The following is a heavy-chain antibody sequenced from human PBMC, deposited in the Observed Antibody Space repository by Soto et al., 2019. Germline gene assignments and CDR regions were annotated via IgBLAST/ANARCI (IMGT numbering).Heavy chain of an antibody. J-gene: IGHJ1*01. CDR2: FNPSGGST. V-gene: IGHV1-46*01. CDR3: AREVGGYCSGGSCKQLRYFQH. D-gene: IGHD2-15*01. Sequence: GASVKVSCKASGYTFTSYYMHWVRQAPGQGLEWMGIFNPSGGSTSYAQKFQGRVTMTRDTSTSTVYMELSSLRSEDTAVYYCAREVGGYCSGGSCKQLRYFQHWGQGTLVTVS. CDR1: GYTFTSYY.